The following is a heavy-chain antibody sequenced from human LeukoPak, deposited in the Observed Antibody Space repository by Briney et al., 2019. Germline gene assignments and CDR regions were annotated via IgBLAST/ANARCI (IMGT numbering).Heavy chain of an antibody. Sequence: ASVKVSCKASGHTFTAYYLHWVRQAPGQGLEWMGWIHPNSGGTNYAQNFQGRVSMTTDTSISTVYMELSRLRSDDTAVYYCARDYYGSGTYYKDYWGQGTLVTVSS. D-gene: IGHD3-10*01. CDR3: ARDYYGSGTYYKDY. CDR1: GHTFTAYY. J-gene: IGHJ4*02. V-gene: IGHV1-2*02. CDR2: IHPNSGGT.